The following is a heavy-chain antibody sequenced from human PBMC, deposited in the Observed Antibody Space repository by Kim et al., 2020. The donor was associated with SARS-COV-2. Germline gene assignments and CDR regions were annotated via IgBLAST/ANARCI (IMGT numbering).Heavy chain of an antibody. J-gene: IGHJ4*02. Sequence: NYAQKFQGRVTMTRDTSISTAYMELSRLRSDDTAVYYCATRDYGDFPFDYWGQGTLVTVSS. D-gene: IGHD4-17*01. CDR3: ATRDYGDFPFDY. V-gene: IGHV1-2*02.